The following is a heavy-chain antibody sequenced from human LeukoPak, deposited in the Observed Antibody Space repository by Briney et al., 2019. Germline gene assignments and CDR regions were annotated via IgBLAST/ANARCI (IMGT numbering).Heavy chain of an antibody. CDR2: INPNSGGT. V-gene: IGHV1-2*02. J-gene: IGHJ4*02. Sequence: ASVKVSCKASGYTFTGYYMHWVRQAPGQGLEWMGWINPNSGGTNYAQKFQGRVTITADKSTSTAYMELSSLRSEDTAVYYCARTVRAAAGTAFDYWGQGTLVTVSS. CDR1: GYTFTGYY. D-gene: IGHD6-13*01. CDR3: ARTVRAAAGTAFDY.